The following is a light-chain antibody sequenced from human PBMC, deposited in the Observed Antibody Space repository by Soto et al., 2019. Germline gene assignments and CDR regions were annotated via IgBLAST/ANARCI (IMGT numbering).Light chain of an antibody. CDR3: SSYTSSSTLEV. V-gene: IGLV2-14*01. J-gene: IGLJ1*01. Sequence: QSVLTQPASVPGSPGQSITISFTGTSSDVGGYNYVSWYQQHPGKAPKLMIYDVSNRPSGVSNRFSGSKSGNTASLTISGLQAEDEADYYCSSYTSSSTLEVFGTGTKVTVL. CDR1: SSDVGGYNY. CDR2: DVS.